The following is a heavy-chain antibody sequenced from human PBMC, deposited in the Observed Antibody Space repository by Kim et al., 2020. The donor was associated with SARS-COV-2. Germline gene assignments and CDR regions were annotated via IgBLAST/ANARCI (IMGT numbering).Heavy chain of an antibody. CDR3: AKTSLVPAAMLVEYWFDP. D-gene: IGHD2-2*01. J-gene: IGHJ5*02. CDR2: IIPIFGTA. CDR1: GGTFSSYA. Sequence: SVKVSCKASGGTFSSYAISWVRQAPGQGLEWMGGIIPIFGTANYAQKFQGRVTITADESTSTAYMELSSLRSEDTAVYYCAKTSLVPAAMLVEYWFDPWGQGTLVTVSS. V-gene: IGHV1-69*13.